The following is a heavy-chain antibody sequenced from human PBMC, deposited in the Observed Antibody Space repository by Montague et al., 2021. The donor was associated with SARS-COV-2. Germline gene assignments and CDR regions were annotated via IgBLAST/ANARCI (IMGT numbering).Heavy chain of an antibody. CDR3: TRDADY. CDR2: VFYSGST. CDR1: GASVTSTTNY. V-gene: IGHV4-61*01. Sequence: SETLSLTCTVSGASVTSTTNYWHWLRQPPGKGLEWIGYVFYSGSTDYNPSLKTRVTISLDTSKSQFSLKLTSVTAADTAVYYCTRDADYWGQGTLVTVSS. J-gene: IGHJ4*02.